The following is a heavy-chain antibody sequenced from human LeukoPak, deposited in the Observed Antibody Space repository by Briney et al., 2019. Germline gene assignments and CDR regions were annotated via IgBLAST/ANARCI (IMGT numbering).Heavy chain of an antibody. CDR2: IRFDASDK. CDR1: GFTFSAFG. CDR3: AKDLDCSGGTCHKTVDY. Sequence: PGGSLRLSCAASGFTFSAFGMHWVRQAPGKGPEWVAFIRFDASDKFYADSVKGRLTISRDNSKNTLHLQMNSLSSEDTAVYYCAKDLDCSGGTCHKTVDYGGRGTLVTVSS. J-gene: IGHJ4*02. D-gene: IGHD2-15*01. V-gene: IGHV3-30*02.